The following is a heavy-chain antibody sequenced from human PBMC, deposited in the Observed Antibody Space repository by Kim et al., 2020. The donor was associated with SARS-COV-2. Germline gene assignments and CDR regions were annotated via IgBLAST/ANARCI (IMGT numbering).Heavy chain of an antibody. J-gene: IGHJ6*02. CDR3: ARGFPGGYDLEYYYYGMDV. Sequence: ASVKVSCKASGYTFTNYYVHWVRQAPGQGLDWMGIINPRAGSTSYAQKFQGRVTMTRDTSTGTVYMALNSLRSEDTAVYYCARGFPGGYDLEYYYYGMDVWGQGTTVTVSS. CDR1: GYTFTNYY. CDR2: INPRAGST. D-gene: IGHD5-12*01. V-gene: IGHV1-46*01.